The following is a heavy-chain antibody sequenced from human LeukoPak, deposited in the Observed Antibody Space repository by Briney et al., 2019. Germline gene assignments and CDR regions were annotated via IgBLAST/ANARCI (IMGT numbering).Heavy chain of an antibody. CDR3: TRVGYIDEGIDY. V-gene: IGHV3-7*04. CDR2: IKQDGSKK. Sequence: QPGGSLRLSCAASGFTFRNYYMHWVRQAPGKGLEWVANIKQDGSKKSYVDSVKGRFTISRDNAKNSLYLQMNSLRAEDTAIYYCTRVGYIDEGIDYWGQGTLVTVSS. D-gene: IGHD5-24*01. CDR1: GFTFRNYY. J-gene: IGHJ4*02.